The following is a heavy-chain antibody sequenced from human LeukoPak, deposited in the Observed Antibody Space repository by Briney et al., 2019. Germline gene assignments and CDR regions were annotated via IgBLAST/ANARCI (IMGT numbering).Heavy chain of an antibody. CDR2: IYSGGST. J-gene: IGHJ4*02. CDR3: ARAPGDYYDSSGYYY. D-gene: IGHD3-22*01. Sequence: GGSLRLSCAASGFTVSSNYMSWVHQAPGKGLEWVSVIYSGGSTYYADSVKGRFTISRDNSKNTLYLQMNSLRAEDTAVYYCARAPGDYYDSSGYYYWGQGTLVTVSS. V-gene: IGHV3-66*01. CDR1: GFTVSSNY.